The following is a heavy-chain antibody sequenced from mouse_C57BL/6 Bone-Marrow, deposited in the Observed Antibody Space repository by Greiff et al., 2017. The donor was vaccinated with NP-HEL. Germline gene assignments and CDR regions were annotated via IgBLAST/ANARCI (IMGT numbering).Heavy chain of an antibody. D-gene: IGHD1-1*01. Sequence: EVQGVESGGGLVQSGRSLRLSCATSGFTFSDFYMEWVRQAPGKGLAWIAASRNKANDYTTEYSASVKGRFIVSRDTSQSILYLQMNALRAEDTAIYYCARDASYYYGSSPFACWGQGTLVTVSA. J-gene: IGHJ3*01. CDR2: SRNKANDYTT. V-gene: IGHV7-1*01. CDR3: ARDASYYYGSSPFAC. CDR1: GFTFSDFY.